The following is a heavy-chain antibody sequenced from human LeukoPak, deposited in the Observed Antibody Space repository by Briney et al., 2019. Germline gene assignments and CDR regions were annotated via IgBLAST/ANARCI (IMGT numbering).Heavy chain of an antibody. CDR1: GFTFNSYP. CDR2: IRYDGSNK. V-gene: IGHV3-30*02. J-gene: IGHJ6*04. D-gene: IGHD5-24*01. CDR3: ARDGCNGNHMDV. Sequence: PGGSLRLSCAASGFTFNSYPMHWVRQAPGKGLEWVAYIRYDGSNKNYADSVKGRFTISRDNSRDTLYLHMNSLRAEDTAVYYCARDGCNGNHMDVWGKGTPVTISS.